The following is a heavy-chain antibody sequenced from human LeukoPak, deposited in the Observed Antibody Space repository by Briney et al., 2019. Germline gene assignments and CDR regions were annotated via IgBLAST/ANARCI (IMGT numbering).Heavy chain of an antibody. V-gene: IGHV3-21*01. Sequence: PGGCLRLSCAVSGFTFNTFNMNWVRQAPGKGLEWVSSITSGGDYIYYTDSVKGRFTTARENAKNSLPLQLNSLRVEDTAVYYCARGHYDVLAASYKWTPDYWGQGTLVTVSS. J-gene: IGHJ4*02. CDR1: GFTFNTFN. CDR3: ARGHYDVLAASYKWTPDY. CDR2: ITSGGDYI. D-gene: IGHD3-9*01.